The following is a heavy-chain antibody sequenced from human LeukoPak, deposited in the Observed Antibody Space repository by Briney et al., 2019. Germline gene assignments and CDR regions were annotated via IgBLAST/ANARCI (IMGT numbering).Heavy chain of an antibody. CDR3: ARTNTVYGEVNHFDY. J-gene: IGHJ4*02. V-gene: IGHV4-39*01. D-gene: IGHD5/OR15-5a*01. CDR2: IFYSGNT. Sequence: SETLSLTCTVSGGSINSSSYYWGWIRQPPGKGLEWIGSIFYSGNTYDNPSLKSRVTISVDTSKNQFSLKLSSVTAADTAVYYCARTNTVYGEVNHFDYWGQGTLVTVSS. CDR1: GGSINSSSYY.